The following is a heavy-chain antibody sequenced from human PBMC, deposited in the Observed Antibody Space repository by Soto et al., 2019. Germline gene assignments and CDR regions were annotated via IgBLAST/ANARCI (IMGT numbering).Heavy chain of an antibody. CDR1: GYTFTSYD. V-gene: IGHV1-8*01. CDR3: ARGSRWYDAFDI. J-gene: IGHJ3*02. CDR2: MNPNSGNT. Sequence: ASVKVSCKASGYTFTSYDNNWVRQATGQGLEWMGWMNPNSGNTGYAQKFQGRVTMTRNTSISTAYMELSSLRSEDTAVYYCARGSRWYDAFDIWGQGTMVTVSS. D-gene: IGHD2-15*01.